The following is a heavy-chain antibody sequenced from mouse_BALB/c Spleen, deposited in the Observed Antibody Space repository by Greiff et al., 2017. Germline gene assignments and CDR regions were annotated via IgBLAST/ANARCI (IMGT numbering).Heavy chain of an antibody. CDR3: ARGDGNTHLLFAY. J-gene: IGHJ3*01. Sequence: QVQLQQSGAELVRPGSSVKISCKASGYAFSSYWMNWVKQRPGQGLEWIGQIYPGDGDTNYNGKFKGKATLTADKSSSTAYMQLSSLTSEDSAVYFCARGDGNTHLLFAYWGQGTLVTVSA. D-gene: IGHD2-1*01. V-gene: IGHV1-80*01. CDR1: GYAFSSYW. CDR2: IYPGDGDT.